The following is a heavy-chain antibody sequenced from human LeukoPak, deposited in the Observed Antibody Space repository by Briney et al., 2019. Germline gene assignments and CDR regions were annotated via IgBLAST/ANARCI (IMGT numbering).Heavy chain of an antibody. CDR1: GGSISSDY. Sequence: SETLSLTCTVSGGSISSDYWSWIRQPAGKGLEWIGRIYNSGSTNYNPSLKSRVTMSVDTTKNQFSLKLSSVTAAGAAVYYCARAKGSSWYYFDYWGQGTLVTVSS. CDR3: ARAKGSSWYYFDY. J-gene: IGHJ4*02. CDR2: IYNSGST. D-gene: IGHD6-13*01. V-gene: IGHV4-4*07.